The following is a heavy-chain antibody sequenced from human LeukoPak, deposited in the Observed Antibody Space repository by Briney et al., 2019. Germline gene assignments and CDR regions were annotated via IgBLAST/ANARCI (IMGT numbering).Heavy chain of an antibody. CDR3: ARGYCSGGTCYLVENWLDP. D-gene: IGHD2-15*01. CDR2: INPNSGGT. J-gene: IGHJ5*02. CDR1: GYTLTAYY. Sequence: ASVKVSCKASGYTLTAYYIYWVRQAPGQGLEWMGRINPNSGGTDYAQNFQGRVTMTRDTSISTAYMELSRLRSDDTAVYYCARGYCSGGTCYLVENWLDPWGQGALVTVSS. V-gene: IGHV1-2*06.